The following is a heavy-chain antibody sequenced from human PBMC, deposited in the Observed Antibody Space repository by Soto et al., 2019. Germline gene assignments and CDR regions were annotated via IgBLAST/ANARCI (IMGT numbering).Heavy chain of an antibody. CDR2: ISGFNGQT. V-gene: IGHV1-18*01. Sequence: ASVKVSCKASGNTFASHGFSWVRQAPGQGLEWMGWISGFNGQTNYALKFQGRVTLTTDTSTSTAYMELRGLRSDDTAVYFCARVDPRGVAVVRDYWGQGTLVTVS. CDR1: GNTFASHG. J-gene: IGHJ4*02. D-gene: IGHD3-10*01. CDR3: ARVDPRGVAVVRDY.